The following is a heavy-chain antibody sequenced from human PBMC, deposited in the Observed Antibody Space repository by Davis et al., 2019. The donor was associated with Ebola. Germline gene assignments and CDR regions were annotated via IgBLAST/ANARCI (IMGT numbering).Heavy chain of an antibody. J-gene: IGHJ5*02. V-gene: IGHV3-74*03. CDR1: GFTFSNYW. Sequence: HTGGSLRLSCAASGFTFSNYWMHWVRQVPGRGLVWVSRMNNDGTTTQYADSVKGRFTISRDNAKSTLYLQMNRLTVEDTAMYYCVREAASGNCFDPWGQGTLVTVSS. CDR3: VREAASGNCFDP. CDR2: MNNDGTTT. D-gene: IGHD6-13*01.